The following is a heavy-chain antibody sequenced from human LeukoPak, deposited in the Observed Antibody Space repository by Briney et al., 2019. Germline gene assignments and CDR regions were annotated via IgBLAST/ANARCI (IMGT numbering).Heavy chain of an antibody. J-gene: IGHJ5*02. CDR2: IWYDGSNK. CDR3: ARDHVTMVRGVTHNWFDP. V-gene: IGHV3-33*01. CDR1: GFTFSSYG. Sequence: AGGSLRLSCAASGFTFSSYGMHWVRQAPGKGLEGVAVIWYDGSNKYYADSVKGRFTISRDNSKNTLYLQMNSLRAEDTAVYYCARDHVTMVRGVTHNWFDPWGQGTLVTVSS. D-gene: IGHD3-10*01.